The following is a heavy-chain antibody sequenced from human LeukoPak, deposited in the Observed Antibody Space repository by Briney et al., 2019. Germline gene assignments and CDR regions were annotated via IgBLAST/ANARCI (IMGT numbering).Heavy chain of an antibody. CDR1: GGSFSGYY. CDR3: ARLVGYCSSTSCRNWFDP. J-gene: IGHJ5*02. D-gene: IGHD2-2*01. Sequence: SETLSLTCAAYGGSFSGYYWSWIRQPPGKGLEWIGEINHSGSTNYNPSLKSRVTLSVDTSKNQFSLKLSSVTAADRAVYYCARLVGYCSSTSCRNWFDPWGQGTLVTVSS. V-gene: IGHV4-34*01. CDR2: INHSGST.